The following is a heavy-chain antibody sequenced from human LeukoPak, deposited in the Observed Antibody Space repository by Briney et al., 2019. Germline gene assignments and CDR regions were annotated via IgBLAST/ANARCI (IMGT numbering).Heavy chain of an antibody. Sequence: GGSLRLSCAASGFTFSSYSMNWVRQAPGKGLEWVSVIYSGGSTYYADSVKGRFTISRDNSKNTLYLQMNSLRAEDTAVYYCARDSPYDSSGYSPKYYYYYGMDVWGQGTTVTVSS. CDR2: IYSGGST. D-gene: IGHD3-22*01. CDR3: ARDSPYDSSGYSPKYYYYYGMDV. CDR1: GFTFSSYS. V-gene: IGHV3-66*01. J-gene: IGHJ6*02.